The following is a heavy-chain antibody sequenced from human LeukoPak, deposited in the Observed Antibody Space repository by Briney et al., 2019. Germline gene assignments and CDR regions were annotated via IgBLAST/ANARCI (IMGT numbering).Heavy chain of an antibody. D-gene: IGHD3-10*01. J-gene: IGHJ5*02. V-gene: IGHV4-34*01. CDR3: ARGSPYGRNWFDP. CDR2: INHSGST. CDR1: GGSFSGYY. Sequence: SETLSLTCAVYGGSFSGYYWSWIRQPPGKGLEWIGEINHSGSTNYNPSLKSRVTISVDTSKNQFSLRLSSVTAADTAVYYCARGSPYGRNWFDPWGQGTLVTVSS.